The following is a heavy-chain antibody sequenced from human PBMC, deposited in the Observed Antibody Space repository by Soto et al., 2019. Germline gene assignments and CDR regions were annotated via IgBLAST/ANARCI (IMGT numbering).Heavy chain of an antibody. CDR2: IHPTDGYT. CDR3: VRDRLGSCNFDY. Sequence: QVQLVQSGAEVKEPGASVKVSCKASGYNFASNHMHCVRQIPGQGLEWMGIIHPTDGYTSYAQRFRGRITLTRDAPMNTDYMELRGTTSEDKDVYYCVRDRLGSCNFDYWGQGTLLTVSS. V-gene: IGHV1-46*01. D-gene: IGHD3-16*01. J-gene: IGHJ4*02. CDR1: GYNFASNH.